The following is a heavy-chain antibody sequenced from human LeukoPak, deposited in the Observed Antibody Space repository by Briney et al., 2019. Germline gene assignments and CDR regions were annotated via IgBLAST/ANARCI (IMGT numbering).Heavy chain of an antibody. J-gene: IGHJ4*02. CDR2: ISYDGSNK. CDR1: GFTFSSYA. Sequence: PGGSLRLSCAASGFTFSSYAMHWVRQAPGKGLEWVAVISYDGSNKYYADSVKGRFTISRDNAKNSLYLQMNSLRAEDTAVYYCAKDGGVWFGESNDYWGQGTLVTASS. D-gene: IGHD3-10*01. V-gene: IGHV3-30*04. CDR3: AKDGGVWFGESNDY.